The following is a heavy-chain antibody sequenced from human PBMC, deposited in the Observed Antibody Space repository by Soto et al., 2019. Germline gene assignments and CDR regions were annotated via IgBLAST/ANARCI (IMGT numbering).Heavy chain of an antibody. CDR3: ARGWGYDSNDYYYAY. D-gene: IGHD3-22*01. CDR1: GCTFSSHA. CDR2: IIPIFGTA. V-gene: IGHV1-69*01. Sequence: QVQLVQSGAEVRKPGSSVKVSCKASGCTFSSHAISWVRQAPGQGLEWMGGIIPIFGTANHAQKFQGRVTIIADESTSTVYMELSSRRSEDTAMYYCARGWGYDSNDYYYAYWGQGTLVIVSS. J-gene: IGHJ4*02.